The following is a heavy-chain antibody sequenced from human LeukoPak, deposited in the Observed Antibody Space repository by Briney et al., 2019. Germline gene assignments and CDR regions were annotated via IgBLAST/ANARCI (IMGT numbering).Heavy chain of an antibody. Sequence: ASVKVSCKASGGTFSSYAINWVRQATGQGLEWMGWMNPNSGNTGYAQKFQGRVTMTRNTSISTAYMELSSLRSEDTAVYYCARGAQWLRIIDYWGQGTLVTVSS. V-gene: IGHV1-8*02. CDR3: ARGAQWLRIIDY. CDR2: MNPNSGNT. J-gene: IGHJ4*02. CDR1: GGTFSSYA. D-gene: IGHD6-19*01.